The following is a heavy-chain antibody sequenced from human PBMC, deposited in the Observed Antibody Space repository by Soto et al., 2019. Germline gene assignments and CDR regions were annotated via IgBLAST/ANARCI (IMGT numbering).Heavy chain of an antibody. CDR2: IDGSGGDT. CDR3: AKGIAAAGYVEPSAFAL. V-gene: IGHV3-23*01. J-gene: IGHJ4*02. Sequence: EVQLLESGGGLVQPGGSLRLSCAASGFTFSSFAMGWVRQAPGTGLEWVSVIDGSGGDTSFADSVKGRFSISRDNSKNTLYLHRNGRRAEDPARYYWAKGIAAAGYVEPSAFALGGQETLVTVSS. D-gene: IGHD6-13*01. CDR1: GFTFSSFA.